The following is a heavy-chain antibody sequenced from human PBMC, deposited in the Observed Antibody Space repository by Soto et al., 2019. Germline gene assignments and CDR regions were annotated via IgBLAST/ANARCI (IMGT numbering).Heavy chain of an antibody. CDR3: ARDMGLSGYSSEFDY. Sequence: EVQFVESGGDLVQPGGSLRLYCAASRFAFSQYWINWVRQSTGKGLEWVDIMNQDGSKRYYGASVMGRSTISRDNGKNSLYLQMNSLRDDDTAMYFCARDMGLSGYSSEFDYWGLGTRVTVTS. J-gene: IGHJ4*02. D-gene: IGHD5-12*01. CDR2: MNQDGSKR. CDR1: RFAFSQYW. V-gene: IGHV3-7*01.